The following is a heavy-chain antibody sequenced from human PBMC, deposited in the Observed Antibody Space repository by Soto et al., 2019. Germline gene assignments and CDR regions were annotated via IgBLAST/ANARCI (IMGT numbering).Heavy chain of an antibody. CDR2: INPNSGGT. Sequence: ASVKVSCKASGYIFTGYYMHWVRQAPGQGLEWMGWINPNSGGTNYAQRFQGRVTMTRDTSISTAYMELSRLRSDDTAVYYCAAICGGDCYTDAFDIWGQGTMVTVSS. V-gene: IGHV1-2*02. CDR1: GYIFTGYY. J-gene: IGHJ3*02. CDR3: AAICGGDCYTDAFDI. D-gene: IGHD2-21*02.